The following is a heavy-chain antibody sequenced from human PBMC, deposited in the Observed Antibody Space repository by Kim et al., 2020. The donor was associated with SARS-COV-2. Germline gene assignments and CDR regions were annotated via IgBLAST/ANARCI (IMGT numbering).Heavy chain of an antibody. CDR3: ARGEWFGELWP. CDR2: T. D-gene: IGHD3-10*01. Sequence: TSYADSVKGRFTISRDNAKNTLYLQMNSLRAEDTAVYYCARGEWFGELWPWGQGTLVTVSS. V-gene: IGHV3-74*01. J-gene: IGHJ5*02.